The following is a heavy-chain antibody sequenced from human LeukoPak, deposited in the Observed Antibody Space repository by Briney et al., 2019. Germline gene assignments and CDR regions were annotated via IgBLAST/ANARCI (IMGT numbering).Heavy chain of an antibody. CDR1: GGSISSYY. V-gene: IGHV4-4*09. D-gene: IGHD6-6*01. CDR2: IYTSGST. Sequence: SETLSLICTVSGGSISSYYWSWIRQPPGKGLEWIGYIYTSGSTNYNPSLKSRVTISVDTSKNQFSLKLSSVTAADTAVYYCARHQYSSSSAYYYMDVWGKGTTVTVSS. CDR3: ARHQYSSSSAYYYMDV. J-gene: IGHJ6*03.